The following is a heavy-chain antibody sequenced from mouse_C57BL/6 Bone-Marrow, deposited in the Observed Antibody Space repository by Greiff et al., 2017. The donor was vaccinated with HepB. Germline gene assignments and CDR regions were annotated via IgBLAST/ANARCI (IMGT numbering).Heavy chain of an antibody. CDR2: IDPENGDT. CDR1: GFNIKDDY. V-gene: IGHV14-4*01. D-gene: IGHD1-1*01. CDR3: SPLTTVGACYFDV. Sequence: EVHLVESGAELVRPGASVKLSCTASGFNIKDDYMHWVKQRPEKGLEWIGWIDPENGDTEYASKFQGKATITADTSSNNAYLQLSSLTSEDTAVYYCSPLTTVGACYFDVWGTGTTVTVSS. J-gene: IGHJ1*03.